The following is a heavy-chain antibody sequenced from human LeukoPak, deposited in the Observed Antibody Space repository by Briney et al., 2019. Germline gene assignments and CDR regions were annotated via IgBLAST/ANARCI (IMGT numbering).Heavy chain of an antibody. CDR1: GFTVSSNY. Sequence: GGSLRLSCAASGFTVSSNYMSWVRQAPGKGLEWVSVIYSGGSTYYADSVKGRFTISRHNSKNTLYLQMNSLRAEDTAVYYCARGFVGGYDFYYYYGMDVWGQGTTVTVS. V-gene: IGHV3-53*04. CDR3: ARGFVGGYDFYYYYGMDV. CDR2: IYSGGST. D-gene: IGHD5-12*01. J-gene: IGHJ6*02.